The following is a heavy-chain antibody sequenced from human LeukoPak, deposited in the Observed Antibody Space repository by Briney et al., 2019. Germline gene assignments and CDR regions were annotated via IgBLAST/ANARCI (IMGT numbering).Heavy chain of an antibody. CDR1: GGTFSSYA. J-gene: IGHJ4*02. Sequence: SVKVSCKASGGTFSSYAISWVRQAPGQGLEWMGRIIPILGIANYAQKFQGRVTITADKSTSTAYMELSSLRSEGTAVYYCARVGSLRPFDYWGQGTLVTVSS. CDR2: IIPILGIA. V-gene: IGHV1-69*04. D-gene: IGHD3-16*01. CDR3: ARVGSLRPFDY.